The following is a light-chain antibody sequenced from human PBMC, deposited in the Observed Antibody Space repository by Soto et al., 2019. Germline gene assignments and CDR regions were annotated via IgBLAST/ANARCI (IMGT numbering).Light chain of an antibody. CDR1: QSVSNN. CDR2: GAS. V-gene: IGKV3-15*01. J-gene: IGKJ5*01. Sequence: EIRMTQSPAILSVSPGDRATLSCRAGQSVSNNLAWYQQKPGQTPRLVIYGASTRATGIPARFSGSGSGTEFILTISSLQSEDFEIYYCQQYNNWPITFGQGTRLEI. CDR3: QQYNNWPIT.